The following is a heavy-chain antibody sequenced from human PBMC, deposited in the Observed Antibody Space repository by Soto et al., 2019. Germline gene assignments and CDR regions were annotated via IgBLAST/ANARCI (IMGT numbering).Heavy chain of an antibody. D-gene: IGHD5-18*01. Sequence: EVQLVESGGGLVQPGRSLRLSCAASGFIFDDYAMHWVRQAPGKALEWVSVISGNSGSLGYADSVKGRFTISRDNAKNSLYLQMNSLRAEDTALYYCAKDRYSSSAYYYYGMDGWGQGTTVTVSS. CDR1: GFIFDDYA. CDR3: AKDRYSSSAYYYYGMDG. V-gene: IGHV3-9*01. CDR2: ISGNSGSL. J-gene: IGHJ6*02.